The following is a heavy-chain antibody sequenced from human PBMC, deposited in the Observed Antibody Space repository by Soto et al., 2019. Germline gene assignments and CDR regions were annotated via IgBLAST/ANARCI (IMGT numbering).Heavy chain of an antibody. J-gene: IGHJ4*02. CDR3: TTAPVPAAMWWGVDY. V-gene: IGHV3-15*01. CDR2: IKSKTDGGTT. Sequence: GGSLRLSCAASGFTFSNAWMSWVRQAPGKGLEWVGRIKSKTDGGTTDYAAPGKGRFTISRDDSKNTLYLQMNSLKTEDTAVYYCTTAPVPAAMWWGVDYWGQGTLVTVSS. CDR1: GFTFSNAW. D-gene: IGHD2-2*01.